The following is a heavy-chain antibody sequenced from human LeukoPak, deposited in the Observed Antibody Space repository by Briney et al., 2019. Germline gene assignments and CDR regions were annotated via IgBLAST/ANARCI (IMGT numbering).Heavy chain of an antibody. V-gene: IGHV3-74*01. CDR1: LCTFRTYW. CDR3: TRDTFGARDS. Sequence: GGGVRLSCASCLCTFRTYWLHGVRQPPAKGLVWVSRINEDGCSTSYAESVRGRFTIPRDNAKNTLYLQMNSLRAEDTAVYYCTRDTFGARDSWGQGTLVTLSS. D-gene: IGHD3-10*01. J-gene: IGHJ4*02. CDR2: INEDGCST.